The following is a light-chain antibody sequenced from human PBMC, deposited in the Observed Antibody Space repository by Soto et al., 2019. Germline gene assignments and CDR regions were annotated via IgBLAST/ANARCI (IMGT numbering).Light chain of an antibody. J-gene: IGKJ1*01. Sequence: EIVLTQSPATLSLSPGERATLSCRASQSINTDLGWYQQKPGQAPRLVIYDAFNRATGIPGRFSGSGSGTDFTLTISSLEPEDCAVYYCQQRNACPRTFGQGTKVEI. CDR3: QQRNACPRT. CDR2: DAF. V-gene: IGKV3-11*01. CDR1: QSINTD.